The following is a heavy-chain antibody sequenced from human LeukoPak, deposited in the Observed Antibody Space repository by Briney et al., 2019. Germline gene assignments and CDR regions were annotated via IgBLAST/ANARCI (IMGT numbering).Heavy chain of an antibody. D-gene: IGHD3-3*01. Sequence: ASVKVSCKASGYTFTSYGISWVRQAPGQGLEWVGWISAYNGNTNYAQRLQGRVTMTTDTSTSTAYMELRSLRSDDTAVYYCARDRTIFGVVIIAGYWGQGTLVTVSS. CDR2: ISAYNGNT. CDR1: GYTFTSYG. J-gene: IGHJ4*02. V-gene: IGHV1-18*01. CDR3: ARDRTIFGVVIIAGY.